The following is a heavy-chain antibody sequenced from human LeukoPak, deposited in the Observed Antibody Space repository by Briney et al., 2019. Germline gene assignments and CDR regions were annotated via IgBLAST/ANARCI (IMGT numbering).Heavy chain of an antibody. D-gene: IGHD3-10*01. CDR1: GFTFSSYA. J-gene: IGHJ6*03. CDR3: ARDPAPQLHYYYYYMDV. Sequence: GGSLRLSCAASGFTFSSYAMSWVRQAPGKGLEWVSAISGSGGSTYYADSVKGRFTISRDNSKNTLYLQMNSLRAEDTAVYYCARDPAPQLHYYYYYMDVWGKGTTVTVSS. V-gene: IGHV3-23*01. CDR2: ISGSGGST.